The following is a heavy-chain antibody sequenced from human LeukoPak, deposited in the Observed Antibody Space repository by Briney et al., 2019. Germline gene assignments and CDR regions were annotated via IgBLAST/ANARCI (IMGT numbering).Heavy chain of an antibody. CDR3: ARVPQGSSWPYYFDY. CDR2: IVPILGTA. V-gene: IGHV1-69*04. J-gene: IGHJ4*02. D-gene: IGHD6-13*01. CDR1: GGTFSTYA. Sequence: SVKVSCKASGGTFSTYAICWVRQAPGQGLEWVGRIVPILGTANYAQNFQGRVTITADRSTTTAYMELSSLRSEDTAVYHCARVPQGSSWPYYFDYWGQGTLVTVSS.